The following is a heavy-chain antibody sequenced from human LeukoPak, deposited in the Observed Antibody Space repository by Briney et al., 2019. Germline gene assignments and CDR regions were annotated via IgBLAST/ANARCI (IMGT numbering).Heavy chain of an antibody. CDR2: IKSKTDGGTT. Sequence: GGSLRLSCAASGFTFSNAWMSWVRQAPGKGLEWVGRIKSKTDGGTTDYAAPVKGRFTISRDDSKNTLYLQMNSLKTEDIAVYYCTTDPTTVTTTDYWGQGTLVTVSS. D-gene: IGHD4-17*01. CDR3: TTDPTTVTTTDY. J-gene: IGHJ4*02. V-gene: IGHV3-15*01. CDR1: GFTFSNAW.